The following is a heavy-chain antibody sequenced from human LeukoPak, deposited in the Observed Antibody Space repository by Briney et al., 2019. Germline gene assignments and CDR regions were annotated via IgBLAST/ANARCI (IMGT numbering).Heavy chain of an antibody. CDR1: GFTFSNYW. V-gene: IGHV3-7*01. Sequence: GGSLRLSCTASGFTFSNYWMNWFRQAPGKGLEWVANIKRDGSERYYVDSVRGRFTISRDDAKNSLYLQMNNLRVEDTAVYYCEGGVTWGQGSMVTVSP. CDR2: IKRDGSER. J-gene: IGHJ3*01. D-gene: IGHD5/OR15-5a*01. CDR3: EGGVT.